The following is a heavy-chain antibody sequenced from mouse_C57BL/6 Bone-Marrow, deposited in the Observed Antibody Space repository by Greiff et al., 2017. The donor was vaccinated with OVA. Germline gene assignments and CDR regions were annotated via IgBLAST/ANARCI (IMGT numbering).Heavy chain of an antibody. CDR1: GFTFSDYG. V-gene: IGHV5-17*01. J-gene: IGHJ4*01. CDR3: ERPYYYGSSYAMDY. Sequence: EVMLVESGGGLVKPGGSLKLSCAASGFTFSDYGMHWVRQAPEKGLEWVAYISSGSSTIYYADTVKGRFTISRDNAKNTLFLQMTSLRSEDTAMDDCERPYYYGSSYAMDYWGQGTSVTVSS. D-gene: IGHD1-1*01. CDR2: ISSGSSTI.